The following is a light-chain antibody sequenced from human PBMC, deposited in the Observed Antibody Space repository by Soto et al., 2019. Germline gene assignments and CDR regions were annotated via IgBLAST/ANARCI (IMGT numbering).Light chain of an antibody. CDR3: QKHRPPPWT. Sequence: DIQMTQSPSSLSASVGDRVTITCRASQGISNYLAWYQKKPGKVPKLLIYAASTLQSGVPSRFSGSGSGTDFTLTISSMQPEDVTTYYCQKHRPPPWTFGQGTKVEIK. CDR1: QGISNY. V-gene: IGKV1-27*01. J-gene: IGKJ1*01. CDR2: AAS.